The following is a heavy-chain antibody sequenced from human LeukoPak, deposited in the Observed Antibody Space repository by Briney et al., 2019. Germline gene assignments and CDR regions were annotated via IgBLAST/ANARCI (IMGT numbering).Heavy chain of an antibody. J-gene: IGHJ4*02. CDR3: ARGAQLTDY. CDR2: IGPDGGTT. Sequence: SGGSLRLSCAASGFMFSTYGMHWVRQAPGKGLEYASGIGPDGGTTYYAKSVKGRFTISRDNSKNMVYLQMGSLRADDMAVYYCARGAQLTDYWGQGTLVTVSS. V-gene: IGHV3-64*01. CDR1: GFMFSTYG. D-gene: IGHD6-13*01.